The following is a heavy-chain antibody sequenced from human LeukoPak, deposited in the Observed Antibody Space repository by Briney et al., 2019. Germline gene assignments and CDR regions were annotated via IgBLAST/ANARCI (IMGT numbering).Heavy chain of an antibody. CDR3: ARVREDYYDSSGYYHCHFDY. CDR1: GYSISSDYY. J-gene: IGHJ4*02. Sequence: PSETLSLTCTVSGYSISSDYYWSWIRQPPGKGLEWIGYIYYSGGTNYNPSLKSRVTISVHTSKNQFSLKLSSVTAADTAVYYCARVREDYYDSSGYYHCHFDYWGQGTLVTVSS. D-gene: IGHD3-22*01. CDR2: IYYSGGT. V-gene: IGHV4-59*01.